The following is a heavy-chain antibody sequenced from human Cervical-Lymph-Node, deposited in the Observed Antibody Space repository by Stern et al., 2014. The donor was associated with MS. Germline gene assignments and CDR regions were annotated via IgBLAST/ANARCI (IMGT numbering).Heavy chain of an antibody. V-gene: IGHV1-18*01. J-gene: IGHJ4*02. Sequence: VQLVESGSEVKKPGASGKVSCKASGYTFTNYGITWVRQAPGRGLEWMGWISAYNGDTNYAQNLQGRVTMTTDTSMTTAYMELRSLRSDDTAVYYCARTYVRAFDYWGQGSLVTVSS. CDR2: ISAYNGDT. CDR3: ARTYVRAFDY. D-gene: IGHD3-16*01. CDR1: GYTFTNYG.